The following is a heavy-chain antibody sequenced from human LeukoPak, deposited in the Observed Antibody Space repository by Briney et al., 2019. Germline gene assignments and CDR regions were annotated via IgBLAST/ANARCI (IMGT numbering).Heavy chain of an antibody. CDR2: TSSDLNVK. D-gene: IGHD3-10*01. Sequence: GGSLRLSCAASGFTFRNYVIHWVRQAPGKGLEWVAVTSSDLNVKLYADSVKGRFTISRDNSRSTLYLQMNSLRPKDTAIYYCAREGYYGSGSPPSLYFDYWGQGTLVTVSS. V-gene: IGHV3-30-3*01. J-gene: IGHJ4*02. CDR3: AREGYYGSGSPPSLYFDY. CDR1: GFTFRNYV.